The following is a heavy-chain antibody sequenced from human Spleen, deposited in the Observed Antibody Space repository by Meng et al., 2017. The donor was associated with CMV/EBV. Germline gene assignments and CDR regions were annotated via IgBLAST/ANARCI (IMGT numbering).Heavy chain of an antibody. V-gene: IGHV3-72*01. D-gene: IGHD1-1*01. Sequence: GGSLRLSCTVSGGSISSSSYYWGWIRQPPGKGLEWVGRSRNKANRYTTEYAASVKGRFTISRDESKNSLYLQMNSLKTEDTAVFYCVRGYNSFDSWGQGTLVTVSS. CDR3: VRGYNSFDS. CDR1: GGSISSSSYY. J-gene: IGHJ4*02. CDR2: SRNKANRYTT.